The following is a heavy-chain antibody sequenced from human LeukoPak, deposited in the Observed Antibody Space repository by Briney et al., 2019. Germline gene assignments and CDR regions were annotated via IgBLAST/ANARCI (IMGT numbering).Heavy chain of an antibody. Sequence: KASETLSLTCAVSGGSITSSNWWTWVRQPSGKGLEWIGEIYHSGNTNYNPSLKSRVTMSVDKSNNQFSLRLNSVTAADTAVYYCARNAGNSDVDYWGQGTLVTVSS. V-gene: IGHV4-4*02. CDR3: ARNAGNSDVDY. J-gene: IGHJ4*02. D-gene: IGHD4-23*01. CDR2: IYHSGNT. CDR1: GGSITSSNW.